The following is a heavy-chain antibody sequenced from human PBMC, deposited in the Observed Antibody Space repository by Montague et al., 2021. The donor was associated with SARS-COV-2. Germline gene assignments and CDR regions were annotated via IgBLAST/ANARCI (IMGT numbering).Heavy chain of an antibody. D-gene: IGHD3-22*01. CDR1: GASISSGSYF. CDR2: MSHSGTS. V-gene: IGHV4-39*01. CDR3: ARRGVLDFYESAGYKYIWWFDS. Sequence: SETLSLTCTVSGASISSGSYFWAWIRQPPGKGLEWIGGMSHSGTSYYNLSLNTRSTISVDTSRNQFSLRLTSVTAADTASYFCARRGVLDFYESAGYKYIWWFDSWGQGILVPVSS. J-gene: IGHJ5*01.